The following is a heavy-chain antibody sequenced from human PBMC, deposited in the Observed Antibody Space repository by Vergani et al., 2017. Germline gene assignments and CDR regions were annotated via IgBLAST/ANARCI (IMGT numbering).Heavy chain of an antibody. Sequence: QVQLVQSGAEVKKPGASVKVSCKASGYTFTSYYMHWVRQAPGQGLEWMGIINPSGGSTSYAQKFQGRVTMTRDTSTSTVYMELSSLRSDDTAVYYCARGYCSSTSCYRGYYYYYYMDVWGKGP. CDR2: INPSGGST. V-gene: IGHV1-46*01. J-gene: IGHJ6*03. CDR3: ARGYCSSTSCYRGYYYYYYMDV. CDR1: GYTFTSYY. D-gene: IGHD2-2*02.